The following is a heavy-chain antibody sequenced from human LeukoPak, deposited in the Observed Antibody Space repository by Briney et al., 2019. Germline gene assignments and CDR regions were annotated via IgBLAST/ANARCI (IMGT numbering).Heavy chain of an antibody. Sequence: ASVKVSCKASGYTFTNYGITWVRQAPGQGLEWMGMIYPRDGSTSYAQKFQGRVTVTRDTSTSTVHMELSGLRSEDTAAYYCARDQEGFDYWGQGTLVTVSS. CDR3: ARDQEGFDY. J-gene: IGHJ4*02. CDR1: GYTFTNYG. CDR2: IYPRDGST. V-gene: IGHV1-46*01.